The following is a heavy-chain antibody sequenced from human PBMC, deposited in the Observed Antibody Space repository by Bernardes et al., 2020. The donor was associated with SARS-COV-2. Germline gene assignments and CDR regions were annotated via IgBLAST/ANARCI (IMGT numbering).Heavy chain of an antibody. CDR2: ISTDSSYT. V-gene: IGHV3-11*05. J-gene: IGHJ6*03. D-gene: IGHD2-21*01. Sequence: GGSLRLSCAASGFTFSDYYMSWIRQAPGKGLEWVSYISTDSSYTNYADSVKGRFTISRHNAKNSLYLQMNSLRAEDTAVYNCARGAGRQHRYYHYYMDVWGKGTTVTVSS. CDR3: ARGAGRQHRYYHYYMDV. CDR1: GFTFSDYY.